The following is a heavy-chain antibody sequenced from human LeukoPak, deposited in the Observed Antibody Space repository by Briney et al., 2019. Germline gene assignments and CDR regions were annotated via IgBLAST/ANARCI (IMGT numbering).Heavy chain of an antibody. J-gene: IGHJ4*02. CDR3: ARDRGGIAALYYFDY. V-gene: IGHV3-30-3*01. CDR1: GFTFSSYA. CDR2: ISYDGSNK. Sequence: PGGSLRLSCAASGFTFSSYAMHWVRQAPGKGLEWVAVISYDGSNKYYADSVKGRFTISRDNSKNTLYLQMNSLRAEDTAVYYCARDRGGIAALYYFDYWGQGTLVTVSS. D-gene: IGHD6-13*01.